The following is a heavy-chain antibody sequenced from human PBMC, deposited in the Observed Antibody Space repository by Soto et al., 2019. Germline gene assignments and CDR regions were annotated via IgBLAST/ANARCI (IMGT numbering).Heavy chain of an antibody. Sequence: SETLSLTCTVSGGSISSSSYYWGWIRQPPGKGLEWIGSIYYSGSTYYNPSLKSRVTISVDTSKNQFSLKLSSVTAADTAVYYCARHSGDYGDYYYGMDVWGQGTTVTVS. CDR2: IYYSGST. J-gene: IGHJ6*02. D-gene: IGHD4-17*01. CDR3: ARHSGDYGDYYYGMDV. V-gene: IGHV4-39*01. CDR1: GGSISSSSYY.